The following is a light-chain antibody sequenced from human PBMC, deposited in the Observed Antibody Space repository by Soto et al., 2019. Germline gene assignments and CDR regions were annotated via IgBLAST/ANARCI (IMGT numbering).Light chain of an antibody. J-gene: IGKJ5*01. CDR2: HAS. Sequence: DRVTITCQASQNITNNLSWYQQKPGKAPNLLIYHASKLAKGVTSRFSGSGSGTDFSFIITSLQSEDFAVYYCQQYNSWPPITFGQGTRLEIK. V-gene: IGKV1-33*01. CDR3: QQYNSWPPIT. CDR1: QNITNN.